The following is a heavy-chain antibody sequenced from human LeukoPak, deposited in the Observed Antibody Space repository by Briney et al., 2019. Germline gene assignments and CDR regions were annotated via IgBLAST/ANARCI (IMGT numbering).Heavy chain of an antibody. CDR1: GFTFSSHG. CDR3: ARISGIYYDDL. Sequence: GGSLRLSCAASGFTFSSHGINWVRQAPGKGLEWVAVIWNHGRTQYYADSVKGRFSISRDNSKNTLYLQMNSLRDEDTAVYYCARISGIYYDDLWGQGTLVTVSS. CDR2: IWNHGRTQ. D-gene: IGHD3-10*01. V-gene: IGHV3-33*01. J-gene: IGHJ4*02.